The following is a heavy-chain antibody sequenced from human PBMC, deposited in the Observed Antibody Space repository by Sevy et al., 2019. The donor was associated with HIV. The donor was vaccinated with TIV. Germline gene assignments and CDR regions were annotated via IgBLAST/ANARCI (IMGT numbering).Heavy chain of an antibody. CDR3: ARAPPVRSGDDSLNWFAP. V-gene: IGHV4-59*01. CDR1: GGSISSYY. D-gene: IGHD5-12*01. J-gene: IGHJ5*02. CDR2: IYYTGST. Sequence: SETLSLTCTVSGGSISSYYWSWIRQPPGRGLEYIGYIYYTGSTNYNPSLKSRVTISVDTSKNQFSLTLKSVTAADTAVYYCARAPPVRSGDDSLNWFAPWGQGTLVTVSS.